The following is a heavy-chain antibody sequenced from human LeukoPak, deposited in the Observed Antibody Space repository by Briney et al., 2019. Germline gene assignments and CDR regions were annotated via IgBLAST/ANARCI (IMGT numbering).Heavy chain of an antibody. V-gene: IGHV1-2*02. J-gene: IGHJ4*02. D-gene: IGHD6-13*01. Sequence: ASVKVSCKASGYTFTGYYMHWMRQAPGQRFEWMGWINPNNGDTNYAQKFQGRVTMTRDTSISTAYLELSRLRSDDTAVYYCARQGALVKGIDYWGQGTLVTVSS. CDR1: GYTFTGYY. CDR3: ARQGALVKGIDY. CDR2: INPNNGDT.